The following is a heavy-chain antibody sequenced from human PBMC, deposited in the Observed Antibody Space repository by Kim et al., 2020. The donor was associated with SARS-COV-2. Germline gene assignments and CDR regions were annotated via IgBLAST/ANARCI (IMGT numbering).Heavy chain of an antibody. CDR1: GFTFSSYS. D-gene: IGHD3-22*01. CDR2: ISSSSSYI. Sequence: GGSLRLSCAASGFTFSSYSMNWVRQAPGKGLEWVSSISSSSSYIYYADSVKGRFTISRDNAKNSLYLQMNSLRAEDTAVCYCARDPGYYYDSSGHWGQGTLVTVSS. J-gene: IGHJ1*01. V-gene: IGHV3-21*01. CDR3: ARDPGYYYDSSGH.